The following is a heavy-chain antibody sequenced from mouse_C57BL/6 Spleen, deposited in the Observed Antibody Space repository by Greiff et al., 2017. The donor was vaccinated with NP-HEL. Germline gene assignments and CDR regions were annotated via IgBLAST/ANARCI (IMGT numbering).Heavy chain of an antibody. D-gene: IGHD2-5*01. CDR3: APYSIFAY. Sequence: VQLQQSGPELVKPGASVKISCKASGYTFTDYYMNWVKQSHGKSLEWIGDINPNNGGTSYNQKFKGKATLTVDKSSSTAYMELRSLTSEDSAVYYCAPYSIFAYWGQGTLVTVSA. CDR1: GYTFTDYY. CDR2: INPNNGGT. V-gene: IGHV1-26*01. J-gene: IGHJ3*01.